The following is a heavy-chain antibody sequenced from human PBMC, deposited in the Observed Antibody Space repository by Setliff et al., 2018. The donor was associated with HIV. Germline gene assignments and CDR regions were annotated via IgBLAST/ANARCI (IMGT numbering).Heavy chain of an antibody. D-gene: IGHD2-21*02. J-gene: IGHJ5*02. V-gene: IGHV1-8*01. CDR1: GYTFTSYD. CDR2: MNPNSGNT. Sequence: GASVKVSCKASGYTFTSYDINWVRQATGQGLEWMGWMNPNSGNTGYAQKFQGRVTMTRNTSISTAYMELSSLRSEDTAVYYCVRDRFTWAYCGGACGWFDPWGQGTLVTVSS. CDR3: VRDRFTWAYCGGACGWFDP.